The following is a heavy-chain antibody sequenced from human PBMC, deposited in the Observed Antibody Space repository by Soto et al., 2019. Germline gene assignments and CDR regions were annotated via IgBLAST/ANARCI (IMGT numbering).Heavy chain of an antibody. V-gene: IGHV4-59*01. D-gene: IGHD3-10*01. CDR3: AREDYYVSGAFDS. CDR1: GGSISSYY. CDR2: IHYTGST. Sequence: PSETLSLTCTVSGGSISSYYWSWIRQPPGKGLEWIGYIHYTGSTNYNPSLKSRVSISFDTSKNQFSLKLSSVTAADTAVYFCAREDYYVSGAFDSSGQGTLVTVSS. J-gene: IGHJ4*02.